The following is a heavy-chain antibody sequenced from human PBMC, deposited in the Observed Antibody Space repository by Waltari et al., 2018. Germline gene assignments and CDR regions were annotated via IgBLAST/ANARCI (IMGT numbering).Heavy chain of an antibody. CDR1: GFTLRNYG. V-gene: IGHV3-30*02. CDR3: ANNPYCFNGHCLREFDY. Sequence: QVQLVESGGRVVQPGGSLRLSCTASGFTLRNYGRHWVRQAPGKGLESVAIFHYEGYDTFYADSVKGLFTISRDTSTNTLFLLMNSLRPEDTAVYYCANNPYCFNGHCLREFDYWGQGTLVTVSS. J-gene: IGHJ4*02. D-gene: IGHD2-21*02. CDR2: FHYEGYDT.